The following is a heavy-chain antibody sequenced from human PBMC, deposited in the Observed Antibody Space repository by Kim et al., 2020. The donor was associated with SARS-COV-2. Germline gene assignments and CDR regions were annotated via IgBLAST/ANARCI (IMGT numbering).Heavy chain of an antibody. CDR3: AKDISLGCSGGSCYTDPEYYFDY. J-gene: IGHJ4*02. Sequence: GGSLRLSYAASGFTFSSYGMHWVRQAPGKGLEWVAVISYDGSNKYYADSVKGRFTISRDNSKNTLYLQMNSLRAEDTAVYYCAKDISLGCSGGSCYTDPEYYFDYWGQGTLVTVSS. CDR2: ISYDGSNK. CDR1: GFTFSSYG. V-gene: IGHV3-30*18. D-gene: IGHD2-15*01.